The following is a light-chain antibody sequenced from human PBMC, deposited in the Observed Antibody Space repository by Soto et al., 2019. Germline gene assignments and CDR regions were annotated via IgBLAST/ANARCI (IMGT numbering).Light chain of an antibody. CDR2: EVN. V-gene: IGLV2-8*01. CDR3: AAYAGNRRYV. Sequence: QSALTQPPSETGSPGQSVAISCTGVSSDVGGYDYVLWYQQYPGKAPKLIIFEVNMRPSGVPDRFSGSKSGNTASLTVSGLQAEDEAVYYCAAYAGNRRYVFGTETKVTAL. J-gene: IGLJ1*01. CDR1: SSDVGGYDY.